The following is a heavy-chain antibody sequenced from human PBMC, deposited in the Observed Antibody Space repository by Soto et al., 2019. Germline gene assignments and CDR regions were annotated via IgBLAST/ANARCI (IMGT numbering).Heavy chain of an antibody. Sequence: QVQLVQSGAEVKKPGSSVTVSCKASGGTFNNYAISWVRQAPGQGLAWMGGIIPLFGTANYAQKFEGSVTITADKSTDTAYMELSSLKSEDTAVYYCARLIGEGYSGTYALDYWGQGTLVTVSA. J-gene: IGHJ4*02. D-gene: IGHD1-26*01. CDR2: IIPLFGTA. V-gene: IGHV1-69*06. CDR3: ARLIGEGYSGTYALDY. CDR1: GGTFNNYA.